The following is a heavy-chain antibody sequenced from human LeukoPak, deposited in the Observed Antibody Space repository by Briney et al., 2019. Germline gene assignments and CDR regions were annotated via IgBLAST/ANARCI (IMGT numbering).Heavy chain of an antibody. Sequence: ASVKVSCKASGYTFTGYYMHWVRQAPGQGLEWMGWINPNSGGTNYAQKFQGRVTMTRDTSISTAYMELSRLRSDDTAVYYCARDPIVVVPAAPGYMDVWGKGTTVTVS. CDR2: INPNSGGT. J-gene: IGHJ6*03. D-gene: IGHD2-2*01. CDR1: GYTFTGYY. V-gene: IGHV1-2*02. CDR3: ARDPIVVVPAAPGYMDV.